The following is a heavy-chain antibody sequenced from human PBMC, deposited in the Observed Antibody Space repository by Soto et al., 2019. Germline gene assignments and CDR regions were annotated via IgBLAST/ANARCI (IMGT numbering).Heavy chain of an antibody. CDR3: ARLPGYCTNGVCYVY. J-gene: IGHJ4*02. Sequence: SETLSLTCAVYGGSFSGYYWSWIRQPPGKGLEWIGEINHSGSNNYNPSLKSRVTISVDTSKNQFSRKLNSVTAADTAVYYCARLPGYCTNGVCYVYWGQGTLVTVSS. V-gene: IGHV4-34*01. D-gene: IGHD2-8*01. CDR1: GGSFSGYY. CDR2: INHSGSN.